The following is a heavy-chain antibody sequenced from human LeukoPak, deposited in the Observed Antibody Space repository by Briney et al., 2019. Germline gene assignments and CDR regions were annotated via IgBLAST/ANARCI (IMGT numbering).Heavy chain of an antibody. V-gene: IGHV3-66*01. CDR2: IYSGGST. Sequence: PGGSLRLSCAASGFTVSSNYMSWVRQAPGKGLEWVSVIYSGGSTYYADSVKGRFTISRDNSKNTLYLQMNSLRAEDTAVYYCARSQQWLVVGAFDIWGQGTMVTVSS. CDR1: GFTVSSNY. D-gene: IGHD6-19*01. J-gene: IGHJ3*02. CDR3: ARSQQWLVVGAFDI.